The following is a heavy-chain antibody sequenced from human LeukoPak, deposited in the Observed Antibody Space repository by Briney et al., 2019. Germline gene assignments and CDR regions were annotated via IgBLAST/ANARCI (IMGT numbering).Heavy chain of an antibody. CDR2: INSDGSST. V-gene: IGHV3-74*01. D-gene: IGHD3-10*01. Sequence: GGSLRLSCAASGVTFSGYWMHWVRQAPGKGLVWVSRINSDGSSTSYADSVQGRFTISRDNAKNTLYLQMNSLRAEDTAVYYCARRYGSGSYFYFDNWGQGTLVTVSS. CDR3: ARRYGSGSYFYFDN. J-gene: IGHJ4*02. CDR1: GVTFSGYW.